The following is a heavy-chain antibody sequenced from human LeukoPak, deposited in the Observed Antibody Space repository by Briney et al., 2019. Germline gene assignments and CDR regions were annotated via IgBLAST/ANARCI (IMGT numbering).Heavy chain of an antibody. D-gene: IGHD1-26*01. CDR3: AKDNFGSGSYFDN. V-gene: IGHV3-43*02. CDR2: ISGDGTGT. J-gene: IGHJ4*02. Sequence: PGGSLRLSCAASGFTFSNYWMHWVRQAPGKGLEWVSLISGDGTGTYYADSVKGRFTISRDNRKNSLYLQMNSLRTEDTALYYCAKDNFGSGSYFDNWGQGTLVTVSS. CDR1: GFTFSNYW.